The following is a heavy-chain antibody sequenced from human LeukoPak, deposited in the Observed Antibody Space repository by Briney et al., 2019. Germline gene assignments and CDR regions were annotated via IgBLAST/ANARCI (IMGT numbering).Heavy chain of an antibody. CDR2: ISGNGGRT. Sequence: PGGSLRLSCSDPGFTFDTFVMHWVRQGPGKGLEYVSGISGNGGRTYNADFVKGRFTISRDNSKNTLFLQMTSLRADDTAVYYCVNQISGWVYWGQGTLVTVSS. D-gene: IGHD6-19*01. CDR1: GFTFDTFV. V-gene: IGHV3-64D*06. CDR3: VNQISGWVY. J-gene: IGHJ4*02.